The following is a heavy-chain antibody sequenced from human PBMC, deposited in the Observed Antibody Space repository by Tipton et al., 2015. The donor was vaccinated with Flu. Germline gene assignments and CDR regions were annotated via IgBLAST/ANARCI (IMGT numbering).Heavy chain of an antibody. V-gene: IGHV3-13*05. CDR3: ARSDPIAEYAFDI. CDR2: IGTAGDP. CDR1: GFTFSSYD. J-gene: IGHJ3*02. Sequence: SLRLSCAASGFTFSSYDMHWVRQATGKGLEWVSAIGTAGDPYYPGSVKGRFTISRENAKNSLYLQMNSLRAGGTAVYYCARSDPIAEYAFDIWGQGTMVTVSS. D-gene: IGHD6-13*01.